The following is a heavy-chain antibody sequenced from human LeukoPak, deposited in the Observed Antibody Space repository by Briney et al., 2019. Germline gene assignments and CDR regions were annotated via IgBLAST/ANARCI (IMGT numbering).Heavy chain of an antibody. CDR2: ITNTGGTT. J-gene: IGHJ4*02. CDR3: ATRYGSGSYYDE. CDR1: GFIFRNYA. Sequence: GGSLRLSCAASGFIFRNYAMNWVRQAPGKGLEWVSGITNTGGTTYYGDSAKGRFTISRDNSKNTLYLQMNSLRAEDTAIYYCATRYGSGSYYDEWGQGTLVTVSS. V-gene: IGHV3-23*01. D-gene: IGHD3-10*01.